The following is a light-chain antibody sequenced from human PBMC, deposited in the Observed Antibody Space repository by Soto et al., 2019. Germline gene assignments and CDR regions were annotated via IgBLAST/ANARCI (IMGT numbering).Light chain of an antibody. CDR1: QRVTTY. J-gene: IGKJ1*01. CDR3: QQGYSTPWT. V-gene: IGKV1-39*01. CDR2: AIS. Sequence: DIQMTQSASSLSASVGDRFTIACRASQRVTTYLHWYQQKAGEAPKLLIYAISNLQSGVSSRFSGSGSGTDFSLTINTLQPEDFATYYCQQGYSTPWTFGQGTKVDI.